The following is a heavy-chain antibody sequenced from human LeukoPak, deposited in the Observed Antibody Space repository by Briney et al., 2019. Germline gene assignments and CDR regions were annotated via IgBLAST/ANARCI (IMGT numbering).Heavy chain of an antibody. V-gene: IGHV4-39*01. Sequence: SETLSLTCTVSGGSISSSIAYWGWIRQPPGKGLEWIGSIYYSKNTYYNPSLKSLVTISANTSKNQFSLTLGSVSGTDTAVHYCVSPRGFSYGYFDYWGQGTLVTVSS. J-gene: IGHJ4*02. CDR3: VSPRGFSYGYFDY. CDR2: IYYSKNT. CDR1: GGSISSSIAY. D-gene: IGHD5-18*01.